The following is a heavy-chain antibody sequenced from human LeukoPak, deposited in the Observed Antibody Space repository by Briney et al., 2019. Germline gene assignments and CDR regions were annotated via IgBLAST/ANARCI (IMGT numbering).Heavy chain of an antibody. CDR3: ARDQSRIAARRAYYYGMDV. D-gene: IGHD6-6*01. CDR1: GGTFSSYA. CDR2: IIPILGTA. J-gene: IGHJ6*02. V-gene: IGHV1-69*01. Sequence: SVKVSCKASGGTFSSYAISWVRQAPGQGLEWMGGIIPILGTANYAQKFQGRVTITADESTSTAYMELSSLRSEDTAVYYCARDQSRIAARRAYYYGMDVWGQGTTVTVSS.